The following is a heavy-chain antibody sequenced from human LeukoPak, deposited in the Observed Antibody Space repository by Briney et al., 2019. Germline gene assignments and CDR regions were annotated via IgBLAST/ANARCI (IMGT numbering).Heavy chain of an antibody. Sequence: PGRSLRLSCAASGFTFSGYDMHWVRQAPGKGLEWVAVISYDGSNKLSADSVKGRFTISRDNSKNTLYLQMNSLRAEDTAVYYCAKEGTMVRGLTLDQWGQGTLVTVSS. J-gene: IGHJ4*02. D-gene: IGHD3-10*01. CDR3: AKEGTMVRGLTLDQ. CDR1: GFTFSGYD. CDR2: ISYDGSNK. V-gene: IGHV3-30*18.